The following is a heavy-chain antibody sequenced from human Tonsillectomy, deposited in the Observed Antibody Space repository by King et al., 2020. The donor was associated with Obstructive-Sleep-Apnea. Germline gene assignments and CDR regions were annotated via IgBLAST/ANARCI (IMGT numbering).Heavy chain of an antibody. CDR3: ARHRVGIEADRGTYGMDV. CDR1: GGSVSSYY. D-gene: IGHD6-13*01. V-gene: IGHV4-59*08. Sequence: VQLQESGPGLVKPSETLSLTCTVSGGSVSSYYWSWIRQPPGKGLEWIGYIHYTGTTNCNPSLQSRVTMSVDTSKNQFSLKLNSVTAADTAMYYCARHRVGIEADRGTYGMDVWGQGTTVTVSS. CDR2: IHYTGTT. J-gene: IGHJ6*02.